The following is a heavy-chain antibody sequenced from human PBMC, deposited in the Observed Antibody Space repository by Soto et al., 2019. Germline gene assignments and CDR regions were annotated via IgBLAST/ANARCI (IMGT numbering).Heavy chain of an antibody. J-gene: IGHJ4*02. V-gene: IGHV4-39*01. CDR2: IYYSGST. CDR1: GGSISSSSYY. CDR3: ARAYCSGGSCYTQYYFDY. D-gene: IGHD2-15*01. Sequence: QLQLQESGPGLVKPSETLSLTCTVSGGSISSSSYYWGWIRQPPGKGLEWIGSIYYSGSTYYNPSLKSRVTISVDTSKNPFSLKLSSVTAADTAVYFCARAYCSGGSCYTQYYFDYWGQGALVTVSS.